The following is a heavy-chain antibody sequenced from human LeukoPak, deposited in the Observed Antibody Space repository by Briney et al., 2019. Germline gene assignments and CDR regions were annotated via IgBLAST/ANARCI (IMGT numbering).Heavy chain of an antibody. V-gene: IGHV3-23*01. J-gene: IGHJ4*02. D-gene: IGHD5-24*01. CDR2: ICLNSVNT. CDR1: GFIFSRHA. Sequence: GGSLRLSCTASGFIFSRHAMSWVRQAPGKGLEWVSTICLNSVNTLCADSVQGRFTISRDNSRNTLDLQIDNLRVDDTAVYYCAKGDDIGKHPIRAFYFDNWGQGTLVTVSS. CDR3: AKGDDIGKHPIRAFYFDN.